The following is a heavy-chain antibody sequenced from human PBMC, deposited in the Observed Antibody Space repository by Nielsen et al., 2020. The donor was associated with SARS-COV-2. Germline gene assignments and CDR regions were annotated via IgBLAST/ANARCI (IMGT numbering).Heavy chain of an antibody. J-gene: IGHJ6*02. V-gene: IGHV3-11*01. CDR1: GFTFSDYY. CDR3: ARDRSIAAPLLGYYYYGMDV. Sequence: SLKISCAASGFTFSDYYMSWIRQAPGKGLEWVSYISSSGSTIYYADSVKGRFTISRDNAKNSLYLQMNSLRAEDTAVYYCARDRSIAAPLLGYYYYGMDVWGQGTTVTVSS. D-gene: IGHD6-6*01. CDR2: ISSSGSTI.